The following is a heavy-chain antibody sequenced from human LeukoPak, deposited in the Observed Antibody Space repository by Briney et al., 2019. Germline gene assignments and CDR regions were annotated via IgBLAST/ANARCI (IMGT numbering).Heavy chain of an antibody. D-gene: IGHD3-10*01. CDR2: IGTAGDT. V-gene: IGHV3-13*01. J-gene: IGHJ4*02. Sequence: PGASLRLSCAASGFTFSDYDMHCVRQATGRGVEWVSAIGTAGDTYYTGPVKGRFTISRENPKNSLYLQMNSLRAGDTAVYYCARAAKEGVGGVYYFDYWGQGTLVTVSA. CDR3: ARAAKEGVGGVYYFDY. CDR1: GFTFSDYD.